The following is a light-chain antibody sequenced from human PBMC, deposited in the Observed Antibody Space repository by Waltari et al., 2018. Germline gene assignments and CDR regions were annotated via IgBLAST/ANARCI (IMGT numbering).Light chain of an antibody. J-gene: IGLJ2*01. CDR2: DVS. V-gene: IGLV2-11*01. CDR3: CSHAGSYVI. CDR1: SSDVGGYKS. Sequence: QSALTQPRSVSGSPGQSVTISCTGTSSDVGGYKSVSWYQQHPGKAPKLMIYDVSEWPSGVPDRCSGSKSGNTASLTISGRQAEDEADYYCCSHAGSYVIFGGGTKLTVL.